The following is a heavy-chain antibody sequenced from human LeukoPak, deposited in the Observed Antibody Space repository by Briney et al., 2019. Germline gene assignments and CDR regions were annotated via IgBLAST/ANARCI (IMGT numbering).Heavy chain of an antibody. V-gene: IGHV3-21*01. CDR3: ARGQASDFDY. CDR2: ISSSSSYI. J-gene: IGHJ4*02. CDR1: GFTSSSYS. Sequence: GGSLRLSCAASGFTSSSYSMNWVRQAPGKGLEWVSSISSSSSYIYYADSVKGRFTISRDNAKNSLYLQMNSLRAEDTAVYYCARGQASDFDYWGQGTLVTVSS.